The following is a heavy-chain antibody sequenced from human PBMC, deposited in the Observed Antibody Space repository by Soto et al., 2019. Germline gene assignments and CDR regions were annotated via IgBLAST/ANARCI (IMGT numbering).Heavy chain of an antibody. D-gene: IGHD3-10*01. CDR2: IYHSGST. CDR1: GGSISSGGYS. Sequence: SETLSLTCAVSGGSISSGGYSWSWIRQPPGKGLEWIGYIYHSGSTYYNPSLKSRVTISVDTSKNQFSLKLSSVTAADTAVYYCARDTGSNYGAINYYYYGMDVWGQGTTVTVSS. CDR3: ARDTGSNYGAINYYYYGMDV. J-gene: IGHJ6*02. V-gene: IGHV4-30-2*01.